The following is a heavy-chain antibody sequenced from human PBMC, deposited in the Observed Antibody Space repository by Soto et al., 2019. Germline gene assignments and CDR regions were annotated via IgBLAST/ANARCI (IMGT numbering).Heavy chain of an antibody. V-gene: IGHV3-21*01. CDR3: ARDPGIAVAGNAFDI. CDR2: ISSSSSYI. J-gene: IGHJ3*02. D-gene: IGHD6-19*01. CDR1: GFTFSSYS. Sequence: GGSLRLSCAASGFTFSSYSMNWVRQAPGKGLEWVSSISSSSSYIYYADTVKGRFTISRDNAKNSLYLQMNSLRAEDTAVYYCARDPGIAVAGNAFDIWGQGTMVTVSS.